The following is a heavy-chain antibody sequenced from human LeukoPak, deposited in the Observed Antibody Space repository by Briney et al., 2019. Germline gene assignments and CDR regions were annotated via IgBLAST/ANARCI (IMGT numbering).Heavy chain of an antibody. CDR1: GFTFSSYA. V-gene: IGHV3-23*01. CDR2: VSGSNGNT. Sequence: GGSLRLSCAASGFTFSSYAMSWVRQAPGEGLEWVSTVSGSNGNTNYADSVKGRLTISRDNSKNTLYLQKNSLRAEDTAVYYCVRESPVAAVGRSWFDPWGQGTLATVSS. J-gene: IGHJ5*02. D-gene: IGHD6-13*01. CDR3: VRESPVAAVGRSWFDP.